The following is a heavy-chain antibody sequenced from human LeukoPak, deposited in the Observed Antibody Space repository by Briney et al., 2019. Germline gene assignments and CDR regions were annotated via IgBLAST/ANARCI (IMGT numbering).Heavy chain of an antibody. D-gene: IGHD6-13*01. CDR2: ISSSSSYI. CDR3: ARVPESSWYYFVY. V-gene: IGHV3-21*01. J-gene: IGHJ4*02. Sequence: GGSLRLSCAASGFTFSSYSMNWVRQAPGKGLEWVSSISSSSSYIYYADSVKGRFTISRDNAKNSLYLQMNSLRAEDTAVYYCARVPESSWYYFVYWGQGPLVTVSS. CDR1: GFTFSSYS.